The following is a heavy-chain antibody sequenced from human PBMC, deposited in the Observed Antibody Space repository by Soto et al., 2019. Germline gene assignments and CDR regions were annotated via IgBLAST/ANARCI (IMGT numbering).Heavy chain of an antibody. CDR3: VSLYLGY. D-gene: IGHD3-10*01. CDR2: IERKSDGGTT. CDR1: GFTVTDAW. Sequence: GGSLRLSCAASGFTVTDAWMTWFRQAPGKGPEWVGRIERKSDGGTTSYAAPVRGRFTISRDDSKNTLYLQMDSLKIEDTAVYYCVSLYLGYWGQGPLVTVSS. V-gene: IGHV3-15*04. J-gene: IGHJ4*02.